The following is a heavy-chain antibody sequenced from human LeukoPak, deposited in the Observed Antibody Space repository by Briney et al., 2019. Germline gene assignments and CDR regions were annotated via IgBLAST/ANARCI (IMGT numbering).Heavy chain of an antibody. CDR3: ARGGESLQESSDY. CDR1: GGSISSGDYY. Sequence: PSETLSLTCTVSGGSISSGDYYWSWIRQPPGKGLEWIGYIYYSGSTYYNPSLKSRVTISVDTSKNQFSLKLRSVTAADTAVYYCARGGESLQESSDYWGQGTLVTVSS. J-gene: IGHJ4*02. CDR2: IYYSGST. D-gene: IGHD3-16*01. V-gene: IGHV4-30-4*08.